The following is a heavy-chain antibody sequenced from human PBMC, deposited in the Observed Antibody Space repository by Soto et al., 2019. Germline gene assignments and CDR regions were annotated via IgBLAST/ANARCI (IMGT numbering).Heavy chain of an antibody. J-gene: IGHJ4*02. D-gene: IGHD2-2*01. Sequence: QVQLQESGPGLVKPSQTLSLTCTVSGGSISSGGYYWSWIRQHPGKGLEWIGCIYYSGSTYYNPSLKSRVTISVDTSKNQFSLKLSSVTAADTAVYYCARADRVPAAIDYWGQGTLVTVSS. CDR2: IYYSGST. CDR1: GGSISSGGYY. V-gene: IGHV4-31*03. CDR3: ARADRVPAAIDY.